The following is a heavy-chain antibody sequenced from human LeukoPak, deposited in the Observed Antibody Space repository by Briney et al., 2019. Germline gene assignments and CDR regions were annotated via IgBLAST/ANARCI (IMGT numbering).Heavy chain of an antibody. J-gene: IGHJ6*02. D-gene: IGHD3-16*01. Sequence: GGSLRLSCAASGFTFSSYWMSWVRQAPGKGLEWVANIKQDGSEKYYVDSVKGRFTISRDNAKNSLYLQMNSLGAEDTAVYYCARDASYYDYVWGSYSNYYYGMDVWGQGTTVTVSS. V-gene: IGHV3-7*01. CDR2: IKQDGSEK. CDR3: ARDASYYDYVWGSYSNYYYGMDV. CDR1: GFTFSSYW.